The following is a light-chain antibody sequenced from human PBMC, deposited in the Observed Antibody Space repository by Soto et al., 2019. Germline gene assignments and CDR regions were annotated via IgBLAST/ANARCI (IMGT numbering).Light chain of an antibody. CDR3: QHYSNSAIT. CDR2: VAS. V-gene: IGKV3-20*01. Sequence: EVVLTQSPGTLSLSPGERATLSCRANQSVSSSNFAWYQQHPGQAPRLLIFVASRRATGVPDRFSGSGSGTDFTLTINRLEPEDFAVYYCQHYSNSAITFGPGTRLEMK. CDR1: QSVSSSN. J-gene: IGKJ5*01.